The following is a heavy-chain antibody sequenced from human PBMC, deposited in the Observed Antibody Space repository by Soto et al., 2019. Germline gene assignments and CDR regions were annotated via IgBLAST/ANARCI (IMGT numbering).Heavy chain of an antibody. J-gene: IGHJ6*02. D-gene: IGHD3-10*01. Sequence: QVQVVQSGVEVRRPGYSVKVSCKASGDTFKNCVISWVRQAHGQGLEWMGGIIPLFGTPDFAQRFQGRLTITTDESTTTAYIALSRLRSEDTATYSCAAELGFGKLSVVWGQATTVIVSS. CDR3: AAELGFGKLSVV. CDR1: GDTFKNCV. CDR2: IIPLFGTP. V-gene: IGHV1-69*01.